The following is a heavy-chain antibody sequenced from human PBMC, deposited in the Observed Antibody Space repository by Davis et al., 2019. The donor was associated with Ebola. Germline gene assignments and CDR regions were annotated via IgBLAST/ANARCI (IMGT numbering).Heavy chain of an antibody. J-gene: IGHJ3*02. V-gene: IGHV1-18*04. CDR2: ISAYNGNT. CDR1: GYTFTSYG. D-gene: IGHD1-14*01. Sequence: ASVQVSCKASGYTFTSYGISWVRQAPGQGLEWMGWISAYNGNTNYAQKLQGRVTMTTDTSTSTAYMELRSLRSDDTAVYYCARDSRRSPSDAFDIWGQGTMVTVSS. CDR3: ARDSRRSPSDAFDI.